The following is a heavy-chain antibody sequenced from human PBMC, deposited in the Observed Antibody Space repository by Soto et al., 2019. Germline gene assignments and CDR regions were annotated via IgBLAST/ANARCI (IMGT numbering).Heavy chain of an antibody. Sequence: PAETLCITCIVSLGSTSTYHWSWIRQPPGKGLEWIGYIYYSGSTNYNRSLKSRVTISVDTSKNQFSLNLSSVTAADTAVYYCARDHCGRDCLGWFDPWGQGTLVTVSS. CDR2: IYYSGST. D-gene: IGHD2-21*02. V-gene: IGHV4-59*01. J-gene: IGHJ5*02. CDR1: LGSTSTYH. CDR3: ARDHCGRDCLGWFDP.